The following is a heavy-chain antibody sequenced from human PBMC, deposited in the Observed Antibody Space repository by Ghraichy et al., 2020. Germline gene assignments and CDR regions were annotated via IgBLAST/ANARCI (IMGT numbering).Heavy chain of an antibody. V-gene: IGHV3-53*01. Sequence: GGSLRLSCAASGFTVSSNYMSWVRQAPGKGLEWVSVIYSGGSTYYADSVKGRFTISRDNSKNTLYLQMNSLRAEDTAVYYCARAWGETRDSSVTRSDYWGQGTLVTVSS. CDR2: IYSGGST. CDR3: ARAWGETRDSSVTRSDY. CDR1: GFTVSSNY. D-gene: IGHD3-22*01. J-gene: IGHJ4*02.